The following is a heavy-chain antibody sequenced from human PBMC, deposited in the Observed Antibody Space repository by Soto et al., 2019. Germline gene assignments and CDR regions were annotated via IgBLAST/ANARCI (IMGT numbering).Heavy chain of an antibody. V-gene: IGHV3-53*01. J-gene: IGHJ4*02. CDR1: GFTIGGNA. CDR2: IHNDGGT. CDR3: ARGLNVDS. Sequence: GGSLRLSCAVSGFTIGGNAMSWVRQAPGQGLEWVASIHNDGGTYYAYPVQDRFTSSRDNSKNTLFHQMNSLRVGDTAIYFCARGLNVDSWGQGTLVTVSS.